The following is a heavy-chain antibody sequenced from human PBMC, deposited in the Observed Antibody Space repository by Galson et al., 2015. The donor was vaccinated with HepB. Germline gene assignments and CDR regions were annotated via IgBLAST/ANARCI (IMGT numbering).Heavy chain of an antibody. D-gene: IGHD5-12*01. Sequence: LRLSCAASGFTFSSYWMHWVRQAPGKGLVWVSRINSDGSSTSYADSVKGRFTISRDNAKNTLYLQMNSLRAEDTAVYYCARGPERLKDRWLRYYYYYGMDVWGQGTTVTVSS. CDR3: ARGPERLKDRWLRYYYYYGMDV. CDR1: GFTFSSYW. V-gene: IGHV3-74*01. CDR2: INSDGSST. J-gene: IGHJ6*02.